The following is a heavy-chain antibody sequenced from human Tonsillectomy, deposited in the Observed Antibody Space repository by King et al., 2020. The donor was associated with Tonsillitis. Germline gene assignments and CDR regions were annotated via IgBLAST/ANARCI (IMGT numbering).Heavy chain of an antibody. D-gene: IGHD3-16*02. Sequence: VQLVESGGDLVQPGGSLRLSCAASGFTFSHYAMSWVRQAPGKGLEWVSGISGSGGSTYYADSVKGRFTISRDNSKNTLYLQMNSLRAEDTAVYYCASLDRMITFGGVIVESFDYWGQGTLVTVSS. J-gene: IGHJ4*02. CDR2: ISGSGGST. CDR3: ASLDRMITFGGVIVESFDY. V-gene: IGHV3-23*04. CDR1: GFTFSHYA.